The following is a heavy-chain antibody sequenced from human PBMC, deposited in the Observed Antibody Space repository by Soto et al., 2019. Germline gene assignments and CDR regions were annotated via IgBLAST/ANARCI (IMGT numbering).Heavy chain of an antibody. V-gene: IGHV1-18*01. CDR2: INTHNGNT. J-gene: IGHJ6*02. Sequence: QVQLEQSAPEVKKPGASVKVSCKASGYTFTTYGISWVRQAPGQGLEWMGWINTHNGNTNYAQNLQGRVIMTADTSTSTPYMELRSLRSDDTAVYYGTREGSAPYYYYGMDAWGQGTTVTVSS. D-gene: IGHD3-10*01. CDR3: TREGSAPYYYYGMDA. CDR1: GYTFTTYG.